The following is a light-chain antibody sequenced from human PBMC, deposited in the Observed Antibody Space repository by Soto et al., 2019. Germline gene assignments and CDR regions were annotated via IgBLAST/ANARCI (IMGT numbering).Light chain of an antibody. CDR3: QQRSNWPPIT. V-gene: IGKV3-11*01. Sequence: EIVLTQSPATLSLSPGERATLSCWASQSVRNNYLAWYQQKPGQAPSLLIYDASNRATGIPARFSGGGSGTDFTLTIDNLEPEDFAIYYCQQRSNWPPITFGQGTRLEIK. CDR1: QSVRNNY. CDR2: DAS. J-gene: IGKJ5*01.